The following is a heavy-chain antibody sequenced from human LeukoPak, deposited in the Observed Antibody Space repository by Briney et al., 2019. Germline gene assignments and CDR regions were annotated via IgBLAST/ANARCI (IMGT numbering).Heavy chain of an antibody. D-gene: IGHD6-13*01. V-gene: IGHV4-34*01. CDR3: ARGKQQQLVMTRYYYYYMDV. Sequence: SETLSLTCAVYGGSFSGYYWSWIRQPPGKGLEWIGEINHSGSTNYNPSLKSRVTISVDTSKKQFSLKLSSVTAADTAVYYCARGKQQQLVMTRYYYYYMDVWGQGTLVTVSS. CDR2: INHSGST. J-gene: IGHJ6*03. CDR1: GGSFSGYY.